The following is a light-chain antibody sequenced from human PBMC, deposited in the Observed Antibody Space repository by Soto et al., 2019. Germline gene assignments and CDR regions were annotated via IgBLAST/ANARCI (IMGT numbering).Light chain of an antibody. J-gene: IGKJ1*01. CDR3: QQYDNWPWT. Sequence: ETVTTQSPSTLSVSPGGRATLSCRASQSISGTLVWYQQKPGQAPRLLIYGASTRATGFPARFSGSGSGTDFTLTISSLQSEDFAVYYCQQYDNWPWTFGQGTKVDIK. V-gene: IGKV3-15*01. CDR1: QSISGT. CDR2: GAS.